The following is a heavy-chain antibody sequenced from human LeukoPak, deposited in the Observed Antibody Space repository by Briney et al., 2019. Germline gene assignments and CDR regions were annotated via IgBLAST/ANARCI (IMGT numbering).Heavy chain of an antibody. CDR3: ARDRVTSLFTYYYGMDV. CDR1: GFTFSDYY. CDR2: ISSSGSTI. D-gene: IGHD2-21*02. Sequence: PGGSLRLSCAASGFTFSDYYMSWIRQAPGKGLEWVSYISSSGSTIYYADSVKGRFTISRDNAKNSLYLQMNSLRAEDTAVYYCARDRVTSLFTYYYGMDVWGQGTTVTVSS. J-gene: IGHJ6*02. V-gene: IGHV3-11*01.